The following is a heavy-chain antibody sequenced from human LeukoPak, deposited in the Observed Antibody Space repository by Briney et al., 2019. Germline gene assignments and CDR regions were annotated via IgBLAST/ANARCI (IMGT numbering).Heavy chain of an antibody. V-gene: IGHV3-21*04. CDR1: GFTFSSYA. CDR3: AKVHYYDSSGYYYYYYGMDV. Sequence: GGSLRLSCAASGFTFSSYAMSWVRQAPGKGLEWVSSISSSSSYIYYADSVKGRFTISRDNAKNSLYLQMNSLRAEDTAVYYCAKVHYYDSSGYYYYYYGMDVWGQGTTVTVSS. J-gene: IGHJ6*02. D-gene: IGHD3-22*01. CDR2: ISSSSSYI.